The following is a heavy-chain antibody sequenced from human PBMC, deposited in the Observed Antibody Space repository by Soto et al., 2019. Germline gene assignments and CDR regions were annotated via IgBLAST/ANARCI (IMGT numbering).Heavy chain of an antibody. CDR1: GVTFSSYA. CDR3: ARSGHYDSSGYWNWFDP. CDR2: TIPIFGTA. Sequence: ASVKVSCKSSGVTFSSYAISLFRHSPGQWLEWMGGTIPIFGTANYAQKFQGRVTITADESTSTAYMELSSLRSEDTAVYYCARSGHYDSSGYWNWFDPWGQGTLVTVSS. J-gene: IGHJ5*02. V-gene: IGHV1-69*13. D-gene: IGHD3-22*01.